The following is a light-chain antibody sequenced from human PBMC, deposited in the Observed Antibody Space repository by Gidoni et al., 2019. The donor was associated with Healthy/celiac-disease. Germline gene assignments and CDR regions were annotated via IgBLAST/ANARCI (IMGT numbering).Light chain of an antibody. V-gene: IGKV1-39*01. CDR1: QSISSY. CDR2: AAS. J-gene: IGKJ3*01. CDR3: QQSYSTPPFT. Sequence: IQMTQSPSSLSASVGDRVTSTCRASQSISSYLNWYQQKPGKAPKLLIYAASSLQSGVPSRFSGSGSGTDFTLTISSLQPEDFATYYCQQSYSTPPFTFGPGTKVDI.